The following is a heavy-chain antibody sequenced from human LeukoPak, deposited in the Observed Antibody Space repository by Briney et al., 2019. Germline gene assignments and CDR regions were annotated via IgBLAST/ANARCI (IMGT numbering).Heavy chain of an antibody. D-gene: IGHD3-22*01. V-gene: IGHV3-9*01. J-gene: IGHJ1*01. CDR3: AKLGYDSSGYYSEYFQH. CDR1: GFTFDDYA. CDR2: ISWNSGSI. Sequence: GGSLRLSCAASGFTFDDYAMHWVRQATGKGLEWVSGISWNSGSIGYADSVKGRFTVSRDSDKHSLYVQMQCWRAEDTAVYYCAKLGYDSSGYYSEYFQHWGQGTLVTVSS.